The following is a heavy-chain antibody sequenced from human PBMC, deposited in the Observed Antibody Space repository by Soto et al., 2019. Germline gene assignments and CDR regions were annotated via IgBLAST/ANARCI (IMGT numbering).Heavy chain of an antibody. D-gene: IGHD2-21*02. Sequence: SLRLSCAASGFTFDTYWMNWVLQAPGKGPEWLSGINSDGTISSYADSVKGRFTISRDNARNTLSLQMNSLRADDTAVYYCARLSGDHSAFFSYGMDAWGQGTTVTVSS. V-gene: IGHV3-74*01. J-gene: IGHJ6*02. CDR1: GFTFDTYW. CDR3: ARLSGDHSAFFSYGMDA. CDR2: INSDGTIS.